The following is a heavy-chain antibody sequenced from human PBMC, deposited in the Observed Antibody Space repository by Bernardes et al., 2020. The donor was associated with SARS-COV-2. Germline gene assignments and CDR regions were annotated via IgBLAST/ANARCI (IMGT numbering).Heavy chain of an antibody. Sequence: GGSLRLSCAASGFTFSSYWMSWVRQAPGKGLEWVANIKQDGSEKYYVDSVKGRFTISRDNAKNSLYLQMNSLRAEDTAVYYCARDLMYCSGGSCTGDYYYYYGMDVWGQGTTVTVSS. CDR3: ARDLMYCSGGSCTGDYYYYYGMDV. D-gene: IGHD2-15*01. J-gene: IGHJ6*02. V-gene: IGHV3-7*04. CDR2: IKQDGSEK. CDR1: GFTFSSYW.